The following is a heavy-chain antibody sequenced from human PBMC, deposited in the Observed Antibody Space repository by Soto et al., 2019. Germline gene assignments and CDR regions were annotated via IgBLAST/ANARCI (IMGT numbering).Heavy chain of an antibody. J-gene: IGHJ4*02. CDR2: ISYDGSNK. CDR3: ARAWRQLDGLDY. D-gene: IGHD6-6*01. Sequence: GGSLRLSCAASGFTFSSYAMHWVRQAPGKGLEWVAVISYDGSNKYYADSVKGRFTISRDNSKNTLYLQMNSLRAEDTAVYYCARAWRQLDGLDYWGQGTLVTVS. V-gene: IGHV3-30-3*01. CDR1: GFTFSSYA.